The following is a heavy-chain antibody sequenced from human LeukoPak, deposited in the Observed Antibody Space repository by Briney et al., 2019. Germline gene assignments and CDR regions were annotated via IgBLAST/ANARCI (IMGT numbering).Heavy chain of an antibody. J-gene: IGHJ3*02. D-gene: IGHD3-22*01. CDR2: ISSSGSTI. Sequence: GGSLRLSCAASGFTFSSYEMNWVRQAPGKGLEWVSYISSSGSTIYYADSVKGRFTISRDNAKNSLYLQMNSLRAEDTAVYYCARDRGFFAFDIWGQGTMVTVSS. V-gene: IGHV3-48*03. CDR1: GFTFSSYE. CDR3: ARDRGFFAFDI.